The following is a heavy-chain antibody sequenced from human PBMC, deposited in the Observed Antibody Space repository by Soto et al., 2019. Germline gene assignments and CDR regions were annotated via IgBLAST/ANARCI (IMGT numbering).Heavy chain of an antibody. D-gene: IGHD3-9*01. Sequence: ASVKVSCKASGYTFTGYYMHWVRQAPGQGLEWIGWINPNRGGTKYAQKFQGRVTVTRDTSISTAYMELSRLRSDDTPVYYCARDIPYYAIVTGYYAPWGSCMDFWGRVTTVTVSS. J-gene: IGHJ6*02. CDR1: GYTFTGYY. V-gene: IGHV1-2*02. CDR3: ARDIPYYAIVTGYYAPWGSCMDF. CDR2: INPNRGGT.